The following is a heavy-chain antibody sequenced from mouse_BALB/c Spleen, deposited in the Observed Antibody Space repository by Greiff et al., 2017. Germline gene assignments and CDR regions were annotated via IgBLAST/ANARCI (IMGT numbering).Heavy chain of an antibody. CDR2: IDPENGNT. CDR3: ARRTMITARAMDD. Sequence: VQLQQSGAELVRPGALVKLSCKASGFNIKDYYMHWVKQRPEQGLEWIGWIDPENGNTIYDPKFQGKASITADTSSNTAYLQLSSLTSEDTAVYYCARRTMITARAMDDWGQGTSVTVSS. CDR1: GFNIKDYY. V-gene: IGHV14-1*02. J-gene: IGHJ4*01. D-gene: IGHD2-4*01.